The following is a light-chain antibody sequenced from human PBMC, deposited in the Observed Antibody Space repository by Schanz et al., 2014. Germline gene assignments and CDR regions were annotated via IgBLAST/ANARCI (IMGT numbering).Light chain of an antibody. Sequence: QSALTQPASVSGSPGQSITISCTGTSSDVGSYNLVSWYQQHPGKAPKLMIYEGSKRPSGVSNRFSGSKSGNTASLTISGLQAEDEADYYCCSYTSRSTLFGGGTKLTVL. J-gene: IGLJ3*02. CDR1: SSDVGSYNL. CDR2: EGS. CDR3: CSYTSRSTL. V-gene: IGLV2-23*01.